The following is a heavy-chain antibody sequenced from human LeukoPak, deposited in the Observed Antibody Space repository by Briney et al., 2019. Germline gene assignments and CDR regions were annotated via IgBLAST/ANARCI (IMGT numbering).Heavy chain of an antibody. Sequence: PGGSLRLSCAASGFTFSSYAMSWVRQAPGKGLEWVSAISGSGGSTYYAYSVKGRFTISRDNSKNTLYLQMNSLRAEDTAVYYCAKLWFGELLEYNWFDPWGQGTLVTVSS. CDR1: GFTFSSYA. V-gene: IGHV3-23*01. CDR3: AKLWFGELLEYNWFDP. CDR2: ISGSGGST. D-gene: IGHD3-10*01. J-gene: IGHJ5*02.